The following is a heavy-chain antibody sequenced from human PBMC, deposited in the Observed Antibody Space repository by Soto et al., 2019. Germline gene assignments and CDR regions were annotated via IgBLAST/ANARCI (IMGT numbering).Heavy chain of an antibody. CDR2: ISSTTNYI. CDR1: VFTFTGYS. CDR3: ARDSEDLTSNFDY. V-gene: IGHV3-21*06. J-gene: IGHJ4*02. Sequence: VGSLRLWCAASVFTFTGYSVNWIRQVPGKGLEWVSSISSTTNYIYYGDSMKGRFTISRDNAKNSLYLEMNSLRAEDTAVYYCARDSEDLTSNFDYWGQGTLVTVSS.